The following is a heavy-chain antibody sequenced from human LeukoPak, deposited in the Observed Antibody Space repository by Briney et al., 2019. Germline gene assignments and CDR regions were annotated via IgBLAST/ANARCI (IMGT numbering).Heavy chain of an antibody. CDR2: ISSSGDTI. CDR3: ARDVGKSGYGDY. Sequence: GGSLRLSCAASGFTFSSYEMNWVRQAPGKGPQWVSYISSSGDTIYYADSVKGRFTTSRDNAKNSLYLQMDSLRAEDTAVYYCARDVGKSGYGDYWGQGTLVTVSS. CDR1: GFTFSSYE. V-gene: IGHV3-48*03. D-gene: IGHD5-12*01. J-gene: IGHJ4*02.